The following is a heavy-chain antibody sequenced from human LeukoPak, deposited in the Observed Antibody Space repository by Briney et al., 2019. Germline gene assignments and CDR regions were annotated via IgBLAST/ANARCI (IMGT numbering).Heavy chain of an antibody. CDR2: IYTSGST. J-gene: IGHJ6*02. Sequence: PSETLSLTYTVSGDSISSYYWNWIRQPAGKGLEWIGRIYTSGSTNYNPSLKSRVTMSLDTSKNQFSPKLSSVTAADTAVYYCARDRMAAYYYYTMDVWGQGTTVTVSS. CDR3: ARDRMAAYYYYTMDV. CDR1: GDSISSYY. D-gene: IGHD2-8*01. V-gene: IGHV4-4*07.